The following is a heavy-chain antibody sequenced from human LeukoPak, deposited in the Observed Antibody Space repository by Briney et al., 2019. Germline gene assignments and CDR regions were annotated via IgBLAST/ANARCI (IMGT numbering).Heavy chain of an antibody. J-gene: IGHJ5*02. CDR3: AREWEGSSLSTNWFDP. Sequence: SETLSLTCAVYGGSFSGYYWSWIRQPPGKGLEWIGEINHSGSTNYNPSLKSRVTISVDTSKNQFSLKLSSVTAADTAVYYCAREWEGSSLSTNWFDPWGQGTLVTVSS. V-gene: IGHV4-34*01. CDR2: INHSGST. D-gene: IGHD1-26*01. CDR1: GGSFSGYY.